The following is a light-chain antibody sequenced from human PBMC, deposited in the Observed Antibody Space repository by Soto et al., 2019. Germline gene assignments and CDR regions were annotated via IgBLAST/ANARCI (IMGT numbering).Light chain of an antibody. CDR2: EVS. Sequence: QSVLTQPASVSGSPGQSITISCTGTSSDVGSYNYVSSYQHHPGKAPKLMISEVSNRPSGVSNRLSGSKSGNTASLTISGLQTEDEADYSCTSFTGSSTGCLVFGTGTKVTGL. V-gene: IGLV2-14*01. J-gene: IGLJ1*01. CDR1: SSDVGSYNY. CDR3: TSFTGSSTGCLV.